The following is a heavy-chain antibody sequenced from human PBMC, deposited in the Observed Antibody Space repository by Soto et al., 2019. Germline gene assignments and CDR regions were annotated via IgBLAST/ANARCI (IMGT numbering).Heavy chain of an antibody. CDR1: GYTFTGYY. J-gene: IGHJ5*02. CDR3: AVDKQPLYSSSSPYIDP. D-gene: IGHD6-6*01. Sequence: ASVKVSCKASGYTFTGYYMHWVRRAPGQGLEWMGWINPNSGGTNYAQKFQGRVTMTRDTSISTAYMELSRLRSDDTAVYYCAVDKQPLYSSSSPYIDPWGQGTLVTVSS. V-gene: IGHV1-2*02. CDR2: INPNSGGT.